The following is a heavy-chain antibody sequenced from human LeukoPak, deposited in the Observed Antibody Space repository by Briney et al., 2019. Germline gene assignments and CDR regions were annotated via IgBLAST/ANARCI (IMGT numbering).Heavy chain of an antibody. CDR3: ARDAGTYYYDSSGYSHFDY. CDR2: IYYSGRT. CDR1: GGSISSYNYY. J-gene: IGHJ4*02. D-gene: IGHD3-22*01. V-gene: IGHV4-39*02. Sequence: PSETLSLTCTVSGGSISSYNYYWGWIRQPPGKGLEWIGSIYYSGRTYYNPSLKSRVTISVDTSKNQFSLRLSSVTAADTAAYYCARDAGTYYYDSSGYSHFDYWGQGTLVTVSS.